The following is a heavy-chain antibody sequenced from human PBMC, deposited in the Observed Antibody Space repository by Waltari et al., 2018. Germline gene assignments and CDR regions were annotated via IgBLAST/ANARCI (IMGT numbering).Heavy chain of an antibody. CDR2: IIPSFGTA. V-gene: IGHV1-69*13. Sequence: QVQLVQSGAEVKKPGSSVKVSCKASGGTFSSYAISWVRQAPGQGLEWMGGIIPSFGTANYAQKFQGRGTITADESTSTAYMELSSLRSEDTAVYYCARDDSFFYGMDVWGQGTTVTVSS. J-gene: IGHJ6*02. CDR1: GGTFSSYA. D-gene: IGHD3-16*02. CDR3: ARDDSFFYGMDV.